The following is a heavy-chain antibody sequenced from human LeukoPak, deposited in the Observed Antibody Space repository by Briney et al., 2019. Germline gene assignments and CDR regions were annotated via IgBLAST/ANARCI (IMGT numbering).Heavy chain of an antibody. Sequence: ASVKVSCKASGYTFTSYYMHWVRQAPGQGLEWMGIINPSGGSTSCAQKFQGRVTMTRDTSTSTVYMELSSLRSEDTAVYYCARERRVDIVATTDAFDIWGQGTMVAVSS. J-gene: IGHJ3*02. CDR1: GYTFTSYY. CDR2: INPSGGST. CDR3: ARERRVDIVATTDAFDI. V-gene: IGHV1-46*01. D-gene: IGHD5-12*01.